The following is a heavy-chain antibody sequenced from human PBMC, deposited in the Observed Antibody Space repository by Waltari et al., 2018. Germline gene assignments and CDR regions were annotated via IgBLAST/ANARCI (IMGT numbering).Heavy chain of an antibody. V-gene: IGHV1-69*08. CDR2: IIPIVGTA. D-gene: IGHD6-19*01. Sequence: QVQLVQSGAEVKKPGSSVKVSCKASGGTFSNYAISWVRQAPGQGLDWMGRIIPIVGTANYAQKFQGRVTITADKSTSTAYMELSSLRSEDTAVYYCARDLGGVEGSGWYGLFDYWGQGTLVTVSS. CDR3: ARDLGGVEGSGWYGLFDY. J-gene: IGHJ4*02. CDR1: GGTFSNYA.